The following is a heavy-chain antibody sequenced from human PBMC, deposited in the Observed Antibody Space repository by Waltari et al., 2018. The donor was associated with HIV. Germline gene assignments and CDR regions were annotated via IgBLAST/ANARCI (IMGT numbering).Heavy chain of an antibody. J-gene: IGHJ6*02. D-gene: IGHD1-26*01. Sequence: EVQLVESGGGLVKPGGSLRLSCAASGFTFSDSSMNWVRQAPGKGLECVSSISKNSDYRYYAASVKGRFTISRDNAKKSVYLQMNSLRVEDTAVFYCTRRTPSGTYGMDVWGQGTTVTVSS. V-gene: IGHV3-21*01. CDR2: ISKNSDYR. CDR1: GFTFSDSS. CDR3: TRRTPSGTYGMDV.